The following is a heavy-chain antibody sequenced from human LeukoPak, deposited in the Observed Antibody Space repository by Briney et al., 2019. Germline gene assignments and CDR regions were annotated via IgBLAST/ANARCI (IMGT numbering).Heavy chain of an antibody. D-gene: IGHD6-19*01. CDR1: GGSISSSSYY. CDR2: IYYSGST. J-gene: IGHJ4*02. CDR3: ARQKGYSSGWYFDY. Sequence: SETLSLTCTVSGGSISSSSYYWGWIRQPPGKGLEWIGSIYYSGSTYYNPSLKSRVTISAGTSKNQFSLKLSSVTAADTAVYYCARQKGYSSGWYFDYWGQGTLVTVSS. V-gene: IGHV4-39*01.